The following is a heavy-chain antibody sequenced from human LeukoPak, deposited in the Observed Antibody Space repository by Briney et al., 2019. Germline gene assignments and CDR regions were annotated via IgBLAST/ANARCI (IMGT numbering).Heavy chain of an antibody. CDR3: ARDGELGYYDSSGYRDAFDI. J-gene: IGHJ3*02. Sequence: EASVKVSCKASGYTFTSYAMNWVRQAPGQGLEWMGWINTNTGNPTYAQGFTGRFVFSLDTSVSTAYLQISSLKAEDTAVYYCARDGELGYYDSSGYRDAFDIWGQGTMVTVSS. V-gene: IGHV7-4-1*02. CDR1: GYTFTSYA. CDR2: INTNTGNP. D-gene: IGHD3-22*01.